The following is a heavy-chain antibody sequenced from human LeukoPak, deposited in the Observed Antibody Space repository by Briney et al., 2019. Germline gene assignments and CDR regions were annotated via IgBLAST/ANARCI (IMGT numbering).Heavy chain of an antibody. CDR3: AHYDFWSGHALDI. J-gene: IGHJ3*02. V-gene: IGHV3-66*01. D-gene: IGHD3-3*01. Sequence: GGSLRLSCAASESIVSGNYMTWVRQAPGKGLEWLSVIYTGGGTYYADSVKGRFTISRDTSKTTVYLQMNGLRGDDTAIYYCAHYDFWSGHALDIWGQGTMVTVSS. CDR2: IYTGGGT. CDR1: ESIVSGNY.